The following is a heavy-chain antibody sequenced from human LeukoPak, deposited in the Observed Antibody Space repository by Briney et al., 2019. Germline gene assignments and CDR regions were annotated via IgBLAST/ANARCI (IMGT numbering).Heavy chain of an antibody. V-gene: IGHV3-30-3*01. Sequence: GGSLRLSCAASGFTFSSYAMHWVRQAPGKGLEWVAVISYDGSNKYYADSVKGRFTISRDNSKNTLYLQMNSLRAEDTAVYYCAGDFGYSYGTYYYGMDVWGQGTTVTVSS. CDR3: AGDFGYSYGTYYYGMDV. CDR2: ISYDGSNK. CDR1: GFTFSSYA. D-gene: IGHD5-18*01. J-gene: IGHJ6*02.